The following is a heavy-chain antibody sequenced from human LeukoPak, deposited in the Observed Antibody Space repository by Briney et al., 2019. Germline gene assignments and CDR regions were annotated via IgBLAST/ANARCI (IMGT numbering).Heavy chain of an antibody. D-gene: IGHD2-15*01. CDR1: GYSFTSYW. CDR3: ARLGSVYCSGGSCYKFDP. V-gene: IGHV5-51*01. CDR2: IYPGDSDT. J-gene: IGHJ5*02. Sequence: GESLKISCKGSGYSFTSYWIGWVRQMPGKGREWMGIIYPGDSDTTYSPSFQGQVTISADNSISTAYLQWSRLKASDTAMYYCARLGSVYCSGGSCYKFDPWGQGTLVTVSS.